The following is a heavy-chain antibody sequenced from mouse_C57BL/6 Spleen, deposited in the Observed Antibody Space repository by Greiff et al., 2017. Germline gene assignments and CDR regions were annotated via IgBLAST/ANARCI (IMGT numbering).Heavy chain of an antibody. CDR1: GFSLSTFGMG. V-gene: IGHV8-8*01. CDR2: IWWDDDK. CDR3: ARIARFYDGQAFFAY. J-gene: IGHJ3*01. Sequence: QVTLKESGPGILQPSQTLSLTCSFSGFSLSTFGMGVGGIRQPSGKGLEWLAHIWWDDDKYYNPALKSRLTISKDTSKNQVFLTIANVDTADTATYYCARIARFYDGQAFFAYWGQGTLVTVSA. D-gene: IGHD2-3*01.